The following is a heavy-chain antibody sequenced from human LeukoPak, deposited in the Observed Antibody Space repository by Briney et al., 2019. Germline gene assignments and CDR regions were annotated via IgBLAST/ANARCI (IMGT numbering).Heavy chain of an antibody. CDR3: AKSHDSSPWGLNDFDY. J-gene: IGHJ4*02. D-gene: IGHD3-22*01. V-gene: IGHV3-23*01. CDR1: GFTFSSYA. CDR2: ISGSGGST. Sequence: GGSLRLSCAASGFTFSSYAMSWVRQAPGKGLEWVSAISGSGGSTYYADSVKGRFTISRDNSKNTLYLQMNSLRAEDTAVYYCAKSHDSSPWGLNDFDYWGQGTLVTVSS.